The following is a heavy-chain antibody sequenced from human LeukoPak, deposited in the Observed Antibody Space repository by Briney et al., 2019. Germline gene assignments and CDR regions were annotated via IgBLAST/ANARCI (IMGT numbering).Heavy chain of an antibody. V-gene: IGHV4-59*01. J-gene: IGHJ5*02. D-gene: IGHD3-22*01. CDR2: IYYSGGT. Sequence: SETLSLTCTVSGGSISSYYWSWIRQPPGKGLEWIGYIYYSGGTNYNPSLKSRVTISVDTSKNQFSLKLSSVTAADTAVYYCASSGYYSYWFDPWGQGTLVTVSS. CDR1: GGSISSYY. CDR3: ASSGYYSYWFDP.